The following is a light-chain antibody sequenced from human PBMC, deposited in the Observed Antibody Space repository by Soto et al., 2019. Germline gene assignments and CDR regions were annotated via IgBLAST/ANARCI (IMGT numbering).Light chain of an antibody. V-gene: IGLV2-14*01. J-gene: IGLJ1*01. CDR1: SSDVGNYIF. CDR2: DIN. CDR3: VSYTTSASYV. Sequence: QSALTQPASVCGSPGQSITISCTGTSSDVGNYIFVSWYRQHPGKAPKLMIYDINNRPSGVSNRFSGSKSGNTASLTISGLQAEDEADYYCVSYTTSASYVFGTGTKVTVL.